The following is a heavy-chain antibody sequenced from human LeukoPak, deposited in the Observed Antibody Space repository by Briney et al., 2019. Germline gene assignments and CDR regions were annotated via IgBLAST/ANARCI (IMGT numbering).Heavy chain of an antibody. V-gene: IGHV3-23*01. CDR3: ATAVKYSSSSSLFDY. CDR1: GFIFGGYA. D-gene: IGHD6-6*01. J-gene: IGHJ4*02. CDR2: INERGGST. Sequence: GGSLRLSCAASGFIFGGYAMSWVRQAPGKGLEWVSTINERGGSTFYADSVKGRFTMSRDNSMHTLYLQMNSMRAEDTAVYYCATAVKYSSSSSLFDYWGQGPLVTVSS.